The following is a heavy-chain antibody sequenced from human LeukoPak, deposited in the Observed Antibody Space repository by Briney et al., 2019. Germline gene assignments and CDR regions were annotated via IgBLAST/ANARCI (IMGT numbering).Heavy chain of an antibody. D-gene: IGHD6-19*01. CDR3: ARGFSGGWPCYYGMDV. V-gene: IGHV4-34*01. CDR1: GGSFSGYY. J-gene: IGHJ6*02. Sequence: PSETLSLTCAVYGGSFSGYYWSWIRQPPGKGLEWIGEINHSGSTNYNPSLKSRVTISVDTSKNQFSLKLSSVTAADTAVYYCARGFSGGWPCYYGMDVWGQGTTVTVSS. CDR2: INHSGST.